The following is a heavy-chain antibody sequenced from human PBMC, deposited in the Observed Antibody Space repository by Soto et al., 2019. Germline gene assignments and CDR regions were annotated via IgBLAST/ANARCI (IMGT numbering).Heavy chain of an antibody. Sequence: SVKVSCKASGGTFSSYAISWVRQAPGQGLEWMGGIIPIFGTANYAQKFQGRVTITADESTSTAYMELSSLRSEDTAVYYCARDDCSGGSCYPYYYYGMDVWGQGTTVTVSS. CDR3: ARDDCSGGSCYPYYYYGMDV. CDR2: IIPIFGTA. J-gene: IGHJ6*02. D-gene: IGHD2-15*01. V-gene: IGHV1-69*13. CDR1: GGTFSSYA.